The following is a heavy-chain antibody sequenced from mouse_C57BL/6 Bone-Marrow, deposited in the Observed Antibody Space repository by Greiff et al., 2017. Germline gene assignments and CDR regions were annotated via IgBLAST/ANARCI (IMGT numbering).Heavy chain of an antibody. CDR2: IRNKANNHAT. CDR1: GFTFSDAW. Sequence: EVKLMESGGGLVQPGGSMKLSCAASGFTFSDAWMDWVRQSPEKGLEWVAEIRNKANNHATYYAESVKGRFTISRDDSKSSVYLQMNRLGAEDTGIYYCRRVIYYDYHYYAMDYWGQGTSVTVSS. D-gene: IGHD2-4*01. J-gene: IGHJ4*01. CDR3: RRVIYYDYHYYAMDY. V-gene: IGHV6-6*01.